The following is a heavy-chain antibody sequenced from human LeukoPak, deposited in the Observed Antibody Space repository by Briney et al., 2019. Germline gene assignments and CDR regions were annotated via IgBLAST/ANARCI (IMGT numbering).Heavy chain of an antibody. CDR2: IWYDGSKS. J-gene: IGHJ4*02. CDR1: GFTFSDYY. CDR3: ARLTGWSAIDY. D-gene: IGHD6-19*01. Sequence: GGSLRLSCAASGFTFSDYYMSWIRQAPGKGLEWVAIIWYDGSKSYYADSVKGRFTISRDNSKNTLYLQMDSLRAEDTALYYCARLTGWSAIDYWGQGTLVTVSS. V-gene: IGHV3-33*08.